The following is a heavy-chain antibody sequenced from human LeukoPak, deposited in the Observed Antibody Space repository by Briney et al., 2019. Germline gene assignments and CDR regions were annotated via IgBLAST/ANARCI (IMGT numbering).Heavy chain of an antibody. Sequence: GGSLRLSCAASAFTFNTYAMDWVRQAPGKGLEWVAFIQTDGSTKFYADSVKGRLTVSRDDSKKTFYLQMDSLRPDDTAVYYCARGVNYAFDSWGQGTLVTVSS. V-gene: IGHV3-30*02. J-gene: IGHJ4*02. CDR3: ARGVNYAFDS. CDR1: AFTFNTYA. CDR2: IQTDGSTK. D-gene: IGHD3-16*01.